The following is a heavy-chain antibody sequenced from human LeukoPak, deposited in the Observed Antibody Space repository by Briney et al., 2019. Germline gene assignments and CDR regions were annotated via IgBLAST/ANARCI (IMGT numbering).Heavy chain of an antibody. D-gene: IGHD4-23*01. J-gene: IGHJ4*02. CDR3: ARDLSATVVSTYYFDY. CDR1: GFTFSSYV. V-gene: IGHV3-33*01. Sequence: GRSLRLSCAASGFTFSSYVMHWVRQAPGKGLEWVAVIWYDGSNKYYADSVKGQFTISRDNSKNTLYLQMNSLRAEDTAVYYCARDLSATVVSTYYFDYWGQGTMVTVSS. CDR2: IWYDGSNK.